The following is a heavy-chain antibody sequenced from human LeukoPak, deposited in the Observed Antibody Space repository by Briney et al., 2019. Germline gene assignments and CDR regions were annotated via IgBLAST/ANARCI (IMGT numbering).Heavy chain of an antibody. CDR1: GYTFTGYY. CDR3: ARFQLPTY. Sequence: ASVKVSCRASGYTFTGYYMHWVRQAPGQGLEWMGWINPNSGGTNYAQRFQGRVTMTRDTSISTAYMELSRLTSDDTAVYCCARFQLPTYWGQGTLVTVSS. D-gene: IGHD1-26*01. CDR2: INPNSGGT. J-gene: IGHJ4*02. V-gene: IGHV1-2*02.